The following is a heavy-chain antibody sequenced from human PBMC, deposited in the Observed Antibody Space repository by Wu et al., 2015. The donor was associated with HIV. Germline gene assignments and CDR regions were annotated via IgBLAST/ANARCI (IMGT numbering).Heavy chain of an antibody. CDR1: GYTFTGYY. J-gene: IGHJ2*01. Sequence: QVQLVQSGAEVKKPGASVKVSCKAYGYTFTGYYIHWVRQAPGQGLEWMGRINPNSGGTNYAQKFQGRVTMTRDTSISTAYMELSRLRSDDTAVYYCARGSLLTSNWNYATGYFDLVGPWPPWSTVSS. D-gene: IGHD1-7*01. V-gene: IGHV1-2*06. CDR2: INPNSGGT. CDR3: ARGSLLTSNWNYATGYFDL.